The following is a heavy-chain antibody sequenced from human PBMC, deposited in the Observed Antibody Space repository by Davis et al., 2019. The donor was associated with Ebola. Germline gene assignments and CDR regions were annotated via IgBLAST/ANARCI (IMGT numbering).Heavy chain of an antibody. CDR1: GGSISSGGYY. CDR2: IYYSGST. CDR3: ARVASYGDYFDY. V-gene: IGHV4-31*03. Sequence: LRLSCTVSGGSISSGGYYWSWIRQHPGKGLEWIGYIYYSGSTYYNPSLKSRVTISVDTSKNQFSLKLSSVTAADTAVYYCARVASYGDYFDYWGLGMLVTVSS. J-gene: IGHJ4*02. D-gene: IGHD5-18*01.